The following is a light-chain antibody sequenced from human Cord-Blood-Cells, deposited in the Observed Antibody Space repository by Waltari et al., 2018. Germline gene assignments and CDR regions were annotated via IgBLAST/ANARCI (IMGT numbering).Light chain of an antibody. CDR1: NIGSKS. Sequence: SYVLTQPPSVSVAPGKTARITCGGNNIGSKSVHWYQQKPGQAPVRVIYYDSDRPSGIPARFSGSNSGNTATLTISRVEAGDEADYYCQVWDSSSDHPRYVFGTGTKVTVL. CDR3: QVWDSSSDHPRYV. J-gene: IGLJ1*01. V-gene: IGLV3-21*04. CDR2: YDS.